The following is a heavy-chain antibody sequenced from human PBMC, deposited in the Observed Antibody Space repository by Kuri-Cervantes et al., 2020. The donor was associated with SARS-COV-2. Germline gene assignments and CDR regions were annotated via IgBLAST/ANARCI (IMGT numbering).Heavy chain of an antibody. CDR1: GLTFSSYD. D-gene: IGHD3-10*01. V-gene: IGHV3-13*01. Sequence: GGSLRLSCAASGLTFSSYDMHWVRQATGKGLEWVSAIGTAGDTYYPGSVKGRFTISRDNSKNTLYLQMNSLRAEDTAVYYCAKPQEMVRGVILYYYYGMDVWGQGTTVTVSS. J-gene: IGHJ6*02. CDR3: AKPQEMVRGVILYYYYGMDV. CDR2: IGTAGDT.